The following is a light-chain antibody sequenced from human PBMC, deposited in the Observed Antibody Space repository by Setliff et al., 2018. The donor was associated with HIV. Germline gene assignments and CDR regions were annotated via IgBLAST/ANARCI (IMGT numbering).Light chain of an antibody. CDR1: TGAVASGHY. Sequence: QAVVTQEPSLTVSPGGTVTLTCASSTGAVASGHYANWFQQKPGQAPRALIYSTTYKHSLTPARFSGSLLGGRAALTLSDVRPEDEAGYYCLLYYGGFYVFGSGTKVTVL. V-gene: IGLV7-43*01. J-gene: IGLJ1*01. CDR3: LLYYGGFYV. CDR2: STT.